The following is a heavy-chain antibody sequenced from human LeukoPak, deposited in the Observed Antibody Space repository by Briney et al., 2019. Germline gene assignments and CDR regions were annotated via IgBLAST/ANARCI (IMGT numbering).Heavy chain of an antibody. Sequence: ASVKVSCKASGYTFTSHYMQWVRQAPGQGLEWMGIINPSGGSTSYAQKFQGRVTMTRDTSTSTVYMELSSLRSEDTAVYYCARDEYDSPGDYWGQGTLVTVSS. D-gene: IGHD3-3*01. J-gene: IGHJ4*02. CDR2: INPSGGST. CDR3: ARDEYDSPGDY. CDR1: GYTFTSHY. V-gene: IGHV1-46*03.